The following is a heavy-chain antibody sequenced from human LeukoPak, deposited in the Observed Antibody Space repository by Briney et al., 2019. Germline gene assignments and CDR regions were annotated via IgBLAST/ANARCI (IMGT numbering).Heavy chain of an antibody. CDR3: ARADRGILYYYYGMDV. D-gene: IGHD3-10*01. Sequence: PSETLSLTCTVSGGSISSYYWSWIRQPPGKGLEWIGYIYYSGSTNYNPSLKSRVTISVDTSKNQFSLKLSSVTAADTAVYYCARADRGILYYYYGMDVWGQGTTVTVSS. J-gene: IGHJ6*02. CDR1: GGSISSYY. V-gene: IGHV4-59*01. CDR2: IYYSGST.